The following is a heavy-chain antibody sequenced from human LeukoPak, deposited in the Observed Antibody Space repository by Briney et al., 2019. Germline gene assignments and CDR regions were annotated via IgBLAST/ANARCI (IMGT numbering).Heavy chain of an antibody. V-gene: IGHV3-7*01. J-gene: IGHJ4*02. CDR1: GFTFSSYA. D-gene: IGHD3-10*01. CDR2: IKHDGSDK. CDR3: VRDEKKTGGDY. Sequence: GGSLRLSCAASGFTFSSYATSWVRQAPGKGLEWVANIKHDGSDKYYVDSVKGRFTISRDNAKNSLYLQMNSLRVEDTATYYCVRDEKKTGGDYWGQGTLVTVSS.